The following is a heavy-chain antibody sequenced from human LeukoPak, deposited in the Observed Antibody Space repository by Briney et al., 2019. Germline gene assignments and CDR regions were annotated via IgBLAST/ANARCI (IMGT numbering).Heavy chain of an antibody. CDR3: AKVVQYTASTGAGLDY. Sequence: PGGSLRLSCAASGFTFINYGMHWVRQAPGKGLDWVAVIWYDGSYKYYADSVKGRFTISRDNSKNTLYLQMNSLRAEDTAIYYCAKVVQYTASTGAGLDYWGQGTLVPVSS. CDR1: GFTFINYG. CDR2: IWYDGSYK. V-gene: IGHV3-33*06. D-gene: IGHD6-13*01. J-gene: IGHJ4*02.